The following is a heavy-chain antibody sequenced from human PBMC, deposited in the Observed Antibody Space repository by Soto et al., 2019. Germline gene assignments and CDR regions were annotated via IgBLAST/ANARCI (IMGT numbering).Heavy chain of an antibody. D-gene: IGHD2-15*01. Sequence: PGESLKISCKGSGYSFTSYWIGWVRQMPGKGLEWMGIIYPGDSDTRYSPSFQGQVTISADKSISTAYLQWSSLKASDTAMYYCAREGVVVAATPGYYYYYMDVWGKGTTVTVSS. CDR3: AREGVVVAATPGYYYYYMDV. CDR2: IYPGDSDT. J-gene: IGHJ6*03. V-gene: IGHV5-51*01. CDR1: GYSFTSYW.